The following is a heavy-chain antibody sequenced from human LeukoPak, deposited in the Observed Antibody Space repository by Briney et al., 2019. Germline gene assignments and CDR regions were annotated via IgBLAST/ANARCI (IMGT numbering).Heavy chain of an antibody. CDR2: IYPVDSDT. CDR3: ARHLATVTASRQYYYYGMDV. CDR1: GYSFTFTKNW. D-gene: IGHD4-17*01. J-gene: IGHJ6*02. V-gene: IGHV5-51*01. Sequence: GESLKISGKASGYSFTFTKNWIVGVRQVPGKGLEWMGIIYPVDSDTRYNPSFQGQVTISVDKSITTTYLQWSSLKASDTAIYYCARHLATVTASRQYYYYGMDVWGQGTTVTVSS.